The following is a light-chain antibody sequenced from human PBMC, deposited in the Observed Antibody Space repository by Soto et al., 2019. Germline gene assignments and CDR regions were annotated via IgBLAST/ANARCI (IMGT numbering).Light chain of an antibody. J-gene: IGKJ1*01. CDR3: QHYNSYSEA. Sequence: DVRMTQSPPTLSASAGDRVTITCRASESISSWLAWYQQKPGKAPKLLIYKASTLKSGVPSRFSGSGSGTEFTLTISSLQPDNFATYYCQHYNSYSEAFGQGAKVDIK. CDR1: ESISSW. CDR2: KAS. V-gene: IGKV1-5*03.